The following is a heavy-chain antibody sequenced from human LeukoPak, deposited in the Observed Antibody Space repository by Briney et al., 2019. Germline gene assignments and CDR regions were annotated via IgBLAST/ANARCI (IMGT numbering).Heavy chain of an antibody. CDR1: GNSISNYA. J-gene: IGHJ6*02. CDR2: IIPIFGTA. CDR3: TTRACHAGGCSSSFYYYYGLHF. Sequence: VKVSCKASGNSISNYAVSWVRQAPGQGFEWMGGIIPIFGTADYAQKFQDRVTITADQSTSTTYMALSSLKSEDTATYYCTTRACHAGGCSSSFYYYYGLHFWGQGTTVSVSS. V-gene: IGHV1-69*01. D-gene: IGHD3-16*01.